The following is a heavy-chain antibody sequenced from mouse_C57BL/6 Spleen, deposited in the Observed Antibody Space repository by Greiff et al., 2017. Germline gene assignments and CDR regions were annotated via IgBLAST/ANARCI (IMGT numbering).Heavy chain of an antibody. Sequence: QVQLKQSGAELVKPGASVKMSCKASGYTFTTYPIEWMKQNHGKSLEWIGNFHPYNDDTKYNEKFKGKATLTVEKSSSTVYLELSRLTSEDSAVYYCARGIYYYGSSYAMDYWGQGTSVTVSS. CDR1: GYTFTTYP. V-gene: IGHV1-47*01. CDR3: ARGIYYYGSSYAMDY. CDR2: FHPYNDDT. J-gene: IGHJ4*01. D-gene: IGHD1-1*01.